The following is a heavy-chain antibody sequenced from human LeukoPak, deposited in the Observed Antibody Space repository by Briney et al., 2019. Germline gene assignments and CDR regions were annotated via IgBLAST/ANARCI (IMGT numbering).Heavy chain of an antibody. Sequence: GGSLRLSCAASGFTFSNYWMSWVRQAPGKGLEWVANIKQDGSQKYYVDSVKGRFTISRDNAKNSLYLQMNSLRAEDTAVYYCARESLGGINWGQGTLVTVSS. V-gene: IGHV3-7*01. CDR3: ARESLGGIN. J-gene: IGHJ4*02. CDR1: GFTFSNYW. CDR2: IKQDGSQK. D-gene: IGHD3-3*01.